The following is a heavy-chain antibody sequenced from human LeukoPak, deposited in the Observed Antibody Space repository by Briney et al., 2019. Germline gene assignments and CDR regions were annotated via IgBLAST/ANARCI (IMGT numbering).Heavy chain of an antibody. CDR3: ARDPRPSYDSSDYYYPGDY. Sequence: GASVKVSCKASGYTFTSYYMHWVRQAPGQGLEWMAIINPSGGSTRYAQKFQGRVTMTRDTSTSTVYMELSSLRSEDTAVYYCARDPRPSYDSSDYYYPGDYWGQGTLVIVSS. J-gene: IGHJ4*02. CDR1: GYTFTSYY. D-gene: IGHD3-22*01. CDR2: INPSGGST. V-gene: IGHV1-46*01.